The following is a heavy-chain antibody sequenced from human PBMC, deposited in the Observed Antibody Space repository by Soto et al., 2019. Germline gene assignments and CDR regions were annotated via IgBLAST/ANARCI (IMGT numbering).Heavy chain of an antibody. V-gene: IGHV3-30*18. CDR1: GFTFSSYG. CDR3: AKGGSGYYYGEGDY. J-gene: IGHJ4*02. D-gene: IGHD3-22*01. Sequence: QVQLVESGGGVVQPGRSLRLSCAASGFTFSSYGMHWVRQAPGKGLEWVAVISYDGSNKYYADSVKGRFTISRDNSENERYLHMNSLRAEDTAVYYCAKGGSGYYYGEGDYWGQGTLVTFSS. CDR2: ISYDGSNK.